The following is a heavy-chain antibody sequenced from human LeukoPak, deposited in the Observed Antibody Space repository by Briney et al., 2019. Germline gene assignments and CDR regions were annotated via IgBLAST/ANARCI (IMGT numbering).Heavy chain of an antibody. CDR2: ISAYNGNT. CDR1: GYTFTSYG. Sequence: ASVKVSCKASGYTFTSYGISWVRQAPGQGLEWMGWISAYNGNTNYAQKLQGRVTMTTDTSTSTAYMELRSLRSDDTAVYYCARVGYDFWSGYYEASYYGMDVWGQGTTATVSS. D-gene: IGHD3-3*01. CDR3: ARVGYDFWSGYYEASYYGMDV. J-gene: IGHJ6*02. V-gene: IGHV1-18*01.